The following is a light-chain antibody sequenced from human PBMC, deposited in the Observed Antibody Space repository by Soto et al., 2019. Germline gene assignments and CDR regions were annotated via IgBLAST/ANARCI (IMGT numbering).Light chain of an antibody. CDR3: MQALRNPWT. Sequence: DLVMTQFPLSLPVTPGEPASISCTSSQSLLNSNGNNYLDWYLQKPGQSPQLLIHLGSKRASGVPGRFSASGSGTSFTLKISRVEAEDVGVYYCMQALRNPWTFGQGTKVEIK. CDR2: LGS. J-gene: IGKJ1*01. V-gene: IGKV2-28*01. CDR1: QSLLNSNGNNY.